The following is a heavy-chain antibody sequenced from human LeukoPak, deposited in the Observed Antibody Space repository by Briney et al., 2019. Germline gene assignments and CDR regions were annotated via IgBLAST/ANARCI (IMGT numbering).Heavy chain of an antibody. D-gene: IGHD5-24*01. CDR1: GFTFNNYA. Sequence: GGSLRLSCAASGFTFNNYAMNWVRQAPGKGLEWVSAITIGATDTFYLDSVKGRFTISRDNSKNALYLQMSSLRAEDTAIYYCAKSRAPDTILLFDYWGQGTLVTVSS. CDR3: AKSRAPDTILLFDY. V-gene: IGHV3-23*01. CDR2: ITIGATDT. J-gene: IGHJ4*02.